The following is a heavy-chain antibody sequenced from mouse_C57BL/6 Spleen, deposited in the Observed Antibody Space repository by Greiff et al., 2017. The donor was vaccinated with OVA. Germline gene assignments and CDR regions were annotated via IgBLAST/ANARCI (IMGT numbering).Heavy chain of an antibody. Sequence: QVQLQQPGPALVRPGVSVKLSCKASGYTFTDYAMHWVKQSPAQSLEWIGDICPYYGDASYNQKFKDKATMTVDKSSSPAYMDLARLTSEDSAVYYCGKGYYAMDGWGKGTSVTVSS. CDR3: GKGYYAMDG. CDR1: GYTFTDYA. J-gene: IGHJ4*01. V-gene: IGHV1-67*01. CDR2: ICPYYGDA.